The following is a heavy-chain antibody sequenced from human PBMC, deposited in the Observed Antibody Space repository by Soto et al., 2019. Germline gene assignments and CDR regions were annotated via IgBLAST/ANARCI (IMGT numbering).Heavy chain of an antibody. CDR2: IYHSGST. CDR3: ARDRGLWSWFDT. J-gene: IGHJ5*02. Sequence: QVQLQESGPGLVKPSETLSLTCTVSGVSVSSTRYYWSWIRQPPGKGLEWLGYIYHSGSTNYYPSLTSRVTISIDTSRNQFSLNLSSVTAADTAVYYCARDRGLWSWFDTWGQGTLVTVSS. V-gene: IGHV4-61*01. CDR1: GVSVSSTRYY. D-gene: IGHD3-10*01.